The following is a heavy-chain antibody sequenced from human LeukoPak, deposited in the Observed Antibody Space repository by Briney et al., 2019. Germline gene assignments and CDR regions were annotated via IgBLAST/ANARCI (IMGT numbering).Heavy chain of an antibody. CDR3: AKVTSGSGSYYPHFDY. CDR1: GFTFSNYG. J-gene: IGHJ4*02. Sequence: GGSLRLSCAASGFTFSNYGMSWVRQAPGKGLEWISAISGSGGTTYYADSVKGQFTISRDNSNNTLYLQLNSLRAEDTAVYYCAKVTSGSGSYYPHFDYWGQGTLVTVSS. D-gene: IGHD3-10*01. CDR2: ISGSGGTT. V-gene: IGHV3-23*01.